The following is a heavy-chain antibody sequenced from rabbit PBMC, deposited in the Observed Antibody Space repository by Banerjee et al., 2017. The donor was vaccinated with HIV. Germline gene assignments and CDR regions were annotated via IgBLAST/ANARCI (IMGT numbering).Heavy chain of an antibody. CDR3: ASHPDSSWGL. V-gene: IGHV1S45*01. Sequence: EQLKESGGGLFKPGGSLTLTCTASGFSFSNKYVMCWVRQAPGKGLEWIACINTSSANTVYASWAKGRFTSSKTSSTTVTLQMTSLTAADTATYFCASHPDSSWGLWGPGTLVTVS. J-gene: IGHJ4*01. CDR2: INTSSANT. D-gene: IGHD4-2*01. CDR1: GFSFSNKYV.